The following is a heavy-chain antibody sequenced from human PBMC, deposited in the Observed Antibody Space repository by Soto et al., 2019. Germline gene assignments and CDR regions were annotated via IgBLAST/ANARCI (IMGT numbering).Heavy chain of an antibody. V-gene: IGHV1-18*01. Sequence: QVQLVQSGVEVKKPGASVKVSCKASGYTFTSYGISWVRQAPGQGLEWMGWISGYNGNTNYAQKLQGRVTMTTDTSTSPAYMELRRLRSDDTAVYYCARDMGVLRFLEWKNWFDPWGQGTLVTVSS. CDR2: ISGYNGNT. D-gene: IGHD3-3*01. CDR1: GYTFTSYG. CDR3: ARDMGVLRFLEWKNWFDP. J-gene: IGHJ5*02.